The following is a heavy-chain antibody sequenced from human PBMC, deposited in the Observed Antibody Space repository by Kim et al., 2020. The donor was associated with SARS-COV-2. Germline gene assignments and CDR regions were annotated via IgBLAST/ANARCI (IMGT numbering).Heavy chain of an antibody. Sequence: GGSLRLSCAASGFNFSNYAMHWVRQAPGKGLGWVAVIWDDGNDSYYADSLEGRFIISRDNSKNTLPLHMASLRADATGEYFCARNGNPMIRGVINFHYG. CDR1: GFNFSNYA. CDR3: ARNGNPMIRGVINFHYG. V-gene: IGHV3-33*01. D-gene: IGHD3-10*01. J-gene: IGHJ6*01. CDR2: IWDDGNDS.